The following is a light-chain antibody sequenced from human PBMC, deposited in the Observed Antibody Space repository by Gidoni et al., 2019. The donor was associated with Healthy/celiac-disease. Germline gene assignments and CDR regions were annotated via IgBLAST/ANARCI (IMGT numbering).Light chain of an antibody. J-gene: IGLJ3*02. V-gene: IGLV2-14*03. CDR3: SSYTSSSLVGARV. Sequence: QSALTQPASVSGSPGQSITISCTGTSSNVGGYNYVSWYQQHPGKAPKLMIYDVSNRPSGVSNRFSGSKSGNTASLTISGLQAEDEADYYCSSYTSSSLVGARVFGGGTKLTVL. CDR2: DVS. CDR1: SSNVGGYNY.